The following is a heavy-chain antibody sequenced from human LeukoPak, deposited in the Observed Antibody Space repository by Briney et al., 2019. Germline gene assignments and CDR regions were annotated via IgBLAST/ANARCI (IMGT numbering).Heavy chain of an antibody. D-gene: IGHD3-10*01. CDR2: IYTSGST. Sequence: PSETLSLTCTVSGGSISSYYWSWIRQPAGKGLEWIGRIYTSGSTNYNPSLKSRVTMSVDTSKNQFSLKLSSVTAADTAVYYCARVANYYGSGSYYLDYWGQGTLVTVSS. CDR3: ARVANYYGSGSYYLDY. J-gene: IGHJ4*02. V-gene: IGHV4-4*07. CDR1: GGSISSYY.